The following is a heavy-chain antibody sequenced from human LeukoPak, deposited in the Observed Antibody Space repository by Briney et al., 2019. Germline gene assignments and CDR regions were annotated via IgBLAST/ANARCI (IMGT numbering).Heavy chain of an antibody. CDR1: GFTFSTFA. CDR3: ATGSGSYPYYFDY. Sequence: GGSLRLSCAASGFTFSTFAMSWVRQAPGKGLEWVSVIYSGGSTYYADSVKGRFTISRDNSKNTLYLQMNSLRSEDTAVYYCATGSGSYPYYFDYWGQGTLVTVSS. J-gene: IGHJ4*02. CDR2: IYSGGST. D-gene: IGHD1-26*01. V-gene: IGHV3-53*05.